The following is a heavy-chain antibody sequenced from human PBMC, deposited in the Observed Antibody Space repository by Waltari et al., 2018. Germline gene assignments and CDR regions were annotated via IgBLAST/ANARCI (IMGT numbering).Heavy chain of an antibody. J-gene: IGHJ4*02. CDR1: GYSINSGYY. D-gene: IGHD3-22*01. CDR2: IYHSGNN. CDR3: ARGGGHRYDTYYFDY. Sequence: HVQLQESGPGLVKPSATLSLNCAVSGYSINSGYYWSWRRQAPGKGLEWIGSIYHSGNNFYKVSLKNRVTIAVDTSTNQFSLRLTAVTAADTAFLYCARGGGHRYDTYYFDYWGQGMLVTVSS. V-gene: IGHV4-38-2*01.